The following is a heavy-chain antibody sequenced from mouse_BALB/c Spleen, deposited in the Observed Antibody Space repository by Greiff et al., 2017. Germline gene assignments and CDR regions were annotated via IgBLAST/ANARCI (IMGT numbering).Heavy chain of an antibody. J-gene: IGHJ2*01. D-gene: IGHD1-1*01. CDR2: ISSGGSYT. CDR3: ARHKITTVVAYYFDY. CDR1: GFTFSSYA. V-gene: IGHV5-9-3*01. Sequence: DVHLVESGGGLVKPGGSLKLSCAASGFTFSSYAMSWVRQTPEKRLEWVATISSGGSYTYYPDSVKGRFTISRDNAKNTLYLQMSSLRSEDTAMYYCARHKITTVVAYYFDYWGQGTTLTVSS.